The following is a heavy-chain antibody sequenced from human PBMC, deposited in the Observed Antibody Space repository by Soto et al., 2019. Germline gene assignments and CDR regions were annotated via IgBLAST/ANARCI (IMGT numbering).Heavy chain of an antibody. Sequence: QVQLVESGGGVVQPGRSLRLSCAASGFTFSSYGMHWVRQAPGKGLEWVAVIWYDGSNKYYADSVKGRFTISRDNSKNTLYLQMNSLRAEDTAVYYCARGLGWKAQYYMDVWGKGTTVTVSS. J-gene: IGHJ6*03. CDR1: GFTFSSYG. CDR2: IWYDGSNK. V-gene: IGHV3-33*01. D-gene: IGHD1-1*01. CDR3: ARGLGWKAQYYMDV.